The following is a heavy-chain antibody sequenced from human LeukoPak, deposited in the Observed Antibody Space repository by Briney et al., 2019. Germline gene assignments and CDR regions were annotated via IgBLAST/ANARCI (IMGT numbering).Heavy chain of an antibody. J-gene: IGHJ6*03. Sequence: GASVKVSCKASGYTFTSYGISWVRQAPGQGLEWMGWISAYNGNTNYAQKLQGRVTMTTDTSTSTAYMELRSLRSDDTAVYYCARNDGSYVIWGHYYMDVWGKGTTVTVSS. CDR1: GYTFTSYG. CDR2: ISAYNGNT. V-gene: IGHV1-18*01. CDR3: ARNDGSYVIWGHYYMDV. D-gene: IGHD1-26*01.